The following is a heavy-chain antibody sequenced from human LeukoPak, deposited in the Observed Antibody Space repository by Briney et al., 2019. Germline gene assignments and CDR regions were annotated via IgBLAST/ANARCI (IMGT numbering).Heavy chain of an antibody. J-gene: IGHJ3*02. D-gene: IGHD1-26*01. V-gene: IGHV1-2*02. CDR1: GYTFTGYY. CDR2: INPNSGGT. CDR3: ARDLDSIVGTTKDAFDI. Sequence: ASVKVSCKASGYTFTGYYMHWVRQAPGQGLEWMGWINPNSGGTNYAQKFQGRVTMTRDTSISTAYMELSRLKSDDTALYYCARDLDSIVGTTKDAFDIWGQRTMVTVSS.